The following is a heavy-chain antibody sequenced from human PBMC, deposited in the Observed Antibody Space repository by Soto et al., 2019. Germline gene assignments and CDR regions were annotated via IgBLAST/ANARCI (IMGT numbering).Heavy chain of an antibody. V-gene: IGHV1-69*12. CDR2: IIPIFGTA. Sequence: QVQLVQSGAAVKKPGSSVKVSCKASGGTFSSYAISWVRQAPGQGLEWMGGIIPIFGTANYAQKFQGRVTITADESTSTAYMELSSLRSEDTAVYYCAREGDIVLVPAAEAHWFDPWGQGTLVTVSS. CDR1: GGTFSSYA. J-gene: IGHJ5*02. D-gene: IGHD2-2*01. CDR3: AREGDIVLVPAAEAHWFDP.